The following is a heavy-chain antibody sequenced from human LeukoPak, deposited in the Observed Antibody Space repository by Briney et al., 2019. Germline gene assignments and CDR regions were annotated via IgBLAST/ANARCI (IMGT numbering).Heavy chain of an antibody. J-gene: IGHJ4*02. V-gene: IGHV3-23*01. Sequence: GGSLRLSCAASGFTFSSYAMSWVRQAPGKGLEWVSAISVSGGSTYYADSVKGRFTISRDNAKNSLYLQMNSLRAEDTAVYYCARDVSSSNDYWGQGTLVTVSS. CDR1: GFTFSSYA. CDR2: ISVSGGST. CDR3: ARDVSSSNDY. D-gene: IGHD6-13*01.